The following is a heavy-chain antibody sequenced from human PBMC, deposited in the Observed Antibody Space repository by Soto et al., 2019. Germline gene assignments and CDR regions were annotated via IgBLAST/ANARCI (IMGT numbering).Heavy chain of an antibody. CDR3: AKVPGYDYVWGTYHYFDY. CDR2: IYSGGST. CDR1: GFTVSSNY. J-gene: IGHJ4*02. V-gene: IGHV3-53*01. D-gene: IGHD3-16*01. Sequence: PGGSLRLSCAASGFTVSSNYMSWVRQAPGKGLEWVSVIYSGGSTYYADSVKGRFTISRDNSKNTLYLQMNSLRAEDTAVYYCAKVPGYDYVWGTYHYFDYWGLGALVTVSS.